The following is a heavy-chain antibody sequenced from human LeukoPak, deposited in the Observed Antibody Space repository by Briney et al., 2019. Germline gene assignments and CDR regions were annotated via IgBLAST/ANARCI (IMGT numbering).Heavy chain of an antibody. CDR2: INPNTGGT. CDR3: ARGLDSSGWSYFEY. J-gene: IGHJ4*02. V-gene: IGHV1-2*02. CDR1: GYTFIDYY. D-gene: IGHD6-19*01. Sequence: ASVNVSCKASGYTFIDYYIHWVRQAPGQGLEWMGWINPNTGGTNYAQNFQGRVTMTRDTSISTAYMDLSSLRSDDTAVYYCARGLDSSGWSYFEYWGQGTLVTVSS.